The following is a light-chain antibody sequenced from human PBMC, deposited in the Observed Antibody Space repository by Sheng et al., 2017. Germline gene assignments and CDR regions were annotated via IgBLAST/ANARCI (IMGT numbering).Light chain of an antibody. V-gene: IGKV3-20*01. CDR2: DAS. Sequence: EIVLTQSPGTLSLSPGERATLSCRASQRVSSNYLAWYQQKPGQAPRLLIYDASSRATGIPDRFSGSGSGTDFTLTISSLQPDDFATYYCQQYHTYPETFGQGTRVEIK. CDR1: QRVSSNY. J-gene: IGKJ1*01. CDR3: QQYHTYPET.